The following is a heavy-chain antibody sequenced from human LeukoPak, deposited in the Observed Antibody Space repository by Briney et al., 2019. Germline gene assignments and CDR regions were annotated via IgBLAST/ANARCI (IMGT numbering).Heavy chain of an antibody. V-gene: IGHV4-59*01. J-gene: IGHJ4*02. CDR2: IYYSGST. CDR1: GGSISGYY. D-gene: IGHD6-13*01. CDR3: ARGEIAAAGFDY. Sequence: PETLSLTCTVSGGSISGYYWSWIRQPPGKGLEWIGYIYYSGSTNYNPSPKSRVTISVDTSKNQFSLKLSSVTAADRAVYYCARGEIAAAGFDYWGEGTLVTVSS.